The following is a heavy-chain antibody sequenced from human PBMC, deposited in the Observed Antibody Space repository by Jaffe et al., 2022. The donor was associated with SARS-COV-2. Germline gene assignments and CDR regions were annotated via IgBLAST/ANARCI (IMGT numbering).Heavy chain of an antibody. CDR2: FNPADSDT. V-gene: IGHV5-51*01. D-gene: IGHD3-16*02. Sequence: EVQLVQSGAEVKKPGESLKISCKGSGYSFTNYWIAWVRQMPGKGLECMGMFNPADSDTRHSPSFQGQVTMSVDKSISTASLQWSSLKASDSAMYYCARLKYDWGSYRYSIFDFWGQGTLVTVSS. CDR1: GYSFTNYW. J-gene: IGHJ4*02. CDR3: ARLKYDWGSYRYSIFDF.